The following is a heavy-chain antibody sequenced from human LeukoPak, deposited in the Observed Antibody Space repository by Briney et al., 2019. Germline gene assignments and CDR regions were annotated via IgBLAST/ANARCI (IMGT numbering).Heavy chain of an antibody. CDR1: GYTFTGYY. V-gene: IGHV1-2*02. D-gene: IGHD2-15*01. Sequence: ASVKVSCKASGYTFTGYYMHWVRQAPGQGLEWMGWINPNSGGTNYAQKFQGRVTMTRDTSISTAYMELSRLRSDDTAVYYCASPASVVVVAARTDDAFDIWGQGTMVTVSS. CDR2: INPNSGGT. CDR3: ASPASVVVVAARTDDAFDI. J-gene: IGHJ3*02.